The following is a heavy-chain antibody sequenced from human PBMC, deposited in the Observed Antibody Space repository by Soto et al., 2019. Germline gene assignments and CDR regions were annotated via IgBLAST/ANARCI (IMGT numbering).Heavy chain of an antibody. J-gene: IGHJ4*02. CDR3: TRDIFRTITTIDY. D-gene: IGHD1-1*01. V-gene: IGHV3-9*01. CDR1: GFNFDDHA. Sequence: EVQLVESGGDLVQPGRSLRLSCAASGFNFDDHAMKWVRQVPGKGLEWVSGISWNGAFAGYANSVKGRFTISRDNAKNSLTLLMNGLRPEDTALYYCTRDIFRTITTIDYWGQGTLVTVSS. CDR2: ISWNGAFA.